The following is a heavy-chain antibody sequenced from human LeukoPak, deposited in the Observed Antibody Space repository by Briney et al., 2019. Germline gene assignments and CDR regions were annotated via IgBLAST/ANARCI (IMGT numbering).Heavy chain of an antibody. CDR1: GFTFSTYT. CDR3: ARDSDYYFGTYYFDY. Sequence: GGSLRLSCAASGFTFSTYTMHWVRQAPGKGLEWVSSISGSTSSVYHADSVKGRFTISRDNAKTSLYLQMNSLRAEDTAVYYCARDSDYYFGTYYFDYWGQGTLVTVSS. D-gene: IGHD3-10*01. V-gene: IGHV3-21*01. CDR2: ISGSTSSV. J-gene: IGHJ4*02.